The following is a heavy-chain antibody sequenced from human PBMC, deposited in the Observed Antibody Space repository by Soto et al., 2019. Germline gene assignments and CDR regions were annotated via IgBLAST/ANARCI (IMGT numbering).Heavy chain of an antibody. Sequence: SVKVSCKASGVTFSSYAISWVRQAPGQGLEWMGGIIPIFGTANYAQKFQGRVTITADESTSTAYMELSSLRSEDTAVYYCATEGGVITTIRIRNPFDIWGQGTMVTVSS. CDR3: ATEGGVITTIRIRNPFDI. CDR1: GVTFSSYA. J-gene: IGHJ3*02. D-gene: IGHD3-22*01. V-gene: IGHV1-69*13. CDR2: IIPIFGTA.